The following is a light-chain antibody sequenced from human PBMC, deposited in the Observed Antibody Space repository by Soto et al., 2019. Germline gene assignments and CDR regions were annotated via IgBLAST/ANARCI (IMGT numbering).Light chain of an antibody. J-gene: IGLJ1*01. CDR3: SSYTSDRGV. Sequence: QSVLTQPASVSGSPGQSITISCTGTSSDVGGYDFVSWYQHHPGKAPKLIIYEVRTRPSGVSDRFSGSKSGNTASLTISGLQAEDEADYYCSSYTSDRGVFGTGTKVTVL. CDR2: EVR. CDR1: SSDVGGYDF. V-gene: IGLV2-14*01.